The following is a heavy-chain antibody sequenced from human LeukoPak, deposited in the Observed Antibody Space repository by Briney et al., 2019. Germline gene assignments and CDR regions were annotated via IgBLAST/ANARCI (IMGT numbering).Heavy chain of an antibody. CDR3: ATANNFMRFDY. Sequence: HPGGSLRLSCVGSGFTFRSHAMSWVRQAPEKGLEFVSGIYENGGTTYYADSVKGRFSISRDNSKNTLYLQMNSLRAEDTAVYYCATANNFMRFDYWGQGTLVTVSS. V-gene: IGHV3-23*01. D-gene: IGHD1-20*01. CDR2: IYENGGTT. J-gene: IGHJ4*02. CDR1: GFTFRSHA.